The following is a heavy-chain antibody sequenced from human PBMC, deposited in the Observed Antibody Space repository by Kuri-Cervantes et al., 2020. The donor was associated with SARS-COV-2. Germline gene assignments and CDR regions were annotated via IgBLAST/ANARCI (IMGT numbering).Heavy chain of an antibody. CDR1: GFTFSSYS. Sequence: GGSLRLSCAASGFTFSSYSMNWVRQAPGKGLEWVSYISSSSTIYYADSVKGRFTISRDNAKNSLYLQMNNLRAEDTAVYYCARGMRVGWLSPFDYWGQGTLVTVSS. CDR2: ISSSSTI. D-gene: IGHD3-22*01. J-gene: IGHJ4*02. V-gene: IGHV3-48*01. CDR3: ARGMRVGWLSPFDY.